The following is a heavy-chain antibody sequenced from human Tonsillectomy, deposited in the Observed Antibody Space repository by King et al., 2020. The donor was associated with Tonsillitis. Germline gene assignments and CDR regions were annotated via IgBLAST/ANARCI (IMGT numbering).Heavy chain of an antibody. CDR3: ARDLHYYDSSGYYDAFDI. Sequence: VQLVESGGGLAQPGGSLTLSCVASGFIFSSSWMTWVRQAPGKGLEWVANIKEDGSEKYYVDSVKGRFTISRDNGKNSLYLRMNSLRAEDTAVYYCARDLHYYDSSGYYDAFDIWGQGTMVTVSS. CDR2: IKEDGSEK. D-gene: IGHD3-22*01. CDR1: GFIFSSSW. V-gene: IGHV3-7*03. J-gene: IGHJ3*02.